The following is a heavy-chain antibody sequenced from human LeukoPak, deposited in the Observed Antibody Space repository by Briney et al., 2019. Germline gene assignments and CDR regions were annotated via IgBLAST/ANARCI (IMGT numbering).Heavy chain of an antibody. J-gene: IGHJ4*02. CDR2: IKSNTDGRNT. CDR3: TTVGHSGYDDSNGYYYFDY. Sequence: GGSLRLSCAASGFTFSNAWMGRVRQAPGKGLEWVGRIKSNTDGRNTEYAAPVKGRFTITRDDSKNTLYLQMNNLKTEDTAVYYCTTVGHSGYDDSNGYYYFDYWGQGTLVTVSS. V-gene: IGHV3-15*01. D-gene: IGHD3-22*01. CDR1: GFTFSNAW.